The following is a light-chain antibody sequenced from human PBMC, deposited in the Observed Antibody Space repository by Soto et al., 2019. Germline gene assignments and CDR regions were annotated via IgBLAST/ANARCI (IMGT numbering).Light chain of an antibody. Sequence: QSVLTQPPSASGTPGHRVTISCSGSNSNIGTNSMNWYQQLPGTAPKLLIHSNNQRPSGVPDRFSGSKSGTSASLAISGLQSEDEADYYCAAWDGSLNGWVFGGGTKVTVL. CDR1: NSNIGTNS. J-gene: IGLJ3*02. V-gene: IGLV1-44*01. CDR2: SNN. CDR3: AAWDGSLNGWV.